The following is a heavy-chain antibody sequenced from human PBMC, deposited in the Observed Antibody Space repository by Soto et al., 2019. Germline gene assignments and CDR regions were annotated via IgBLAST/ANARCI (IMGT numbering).Heavy chain of an antibody. D-gene: IGHD6-6*01. CDR3: ARRAARQYNWFDP. V-gene: IGHV5-51*01. J-gene: IGHJ5*02. Sequence: GESLKISCKGSGYSFTSYWIGWVRQMPGKGLEWMGIIYPGDSDTRYSPSFQGQVTISADKSNSTAYLQWSSLKASDTAMYYCARRAARQYNWFDPWGQGTLVTVSS. CDR2: IYPGDSDT. CDR1: GYSFTSYW.